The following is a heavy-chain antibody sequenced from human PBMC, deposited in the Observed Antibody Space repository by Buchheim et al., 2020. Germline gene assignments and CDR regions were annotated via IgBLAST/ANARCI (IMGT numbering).Heavy chain of an antibody. CDR2: MTSDEKTI. CDR1: GFTFSRYS. CDR3: ARSVQFGMDV. V-gene: IGHV3-48*01. J-gene: IGHJ6*02. Sequence: EVQLVESGGGSVQPGGSLRLSCAASGFTFSRYSMNWARQAPGKGLEWVSYMTSDEKTIYYTDSVKGRFTIPRKNARNLLYLQMHSLRVDDTALYYCARSVQFGMDVWGQGTT.